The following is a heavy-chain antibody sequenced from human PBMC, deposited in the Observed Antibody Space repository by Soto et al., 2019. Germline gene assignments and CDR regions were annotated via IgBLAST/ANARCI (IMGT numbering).Heavy chain of an antibody. CDR2: ISSTSGTI. V-gene: IGHV3-48*02. J-gene: IGHJ4*02. Sequence: GGSLRLSCAASGFTFSSYSMNWVRQAPGKGPEWVSYISSTSGTIYYADSVKGRFTISRDNAKNSLYLQMSSLRDEDTAVYYCAGDRASGWDYWGQGTLVTVSS. CDR3: AGDRASGWDY. CDR1: GFTFSSYS. D-gene: IGHD6-19*01.